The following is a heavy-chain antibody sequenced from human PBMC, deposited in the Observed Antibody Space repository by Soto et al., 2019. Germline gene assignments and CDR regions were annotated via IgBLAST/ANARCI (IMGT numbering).Heavy chain of an antibody. Sequence: QVQLQQWGAGLLKPSETLSLTCAVYGGSFSGYYWSWIRQPPGKGLEWIGEINHSGSTNYNPSLKSRVTISVDTSKHQFSLKLSAVTAADTSVYYWARGGGYCSGGRCYWTDYWCQGTLVSVSS. V-gene: IGHV4-34*01. CDR3: ARGGGYCSGGRCYWTDY. CDR1: GGSFSGYY. D-gene: IGHD2-15*01. CDR2: INHSGST. J-gene: IGHJ4*02.